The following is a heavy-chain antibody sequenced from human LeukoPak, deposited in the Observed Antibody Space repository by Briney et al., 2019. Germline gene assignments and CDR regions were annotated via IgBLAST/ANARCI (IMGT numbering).Heavy chain of an antibody. CDR3: AKGPPAYYYGSGSRPYYYYYMDV. D-gene: IGHD3-10*01. CDR2: ISGSGGST. CDR1: GFTFSSYA. V-gene: IGHV3-23*01. J-gene: IGHJ6*03. Sequence: GGSLRLSCAASGFTFSSYAMSWVRQAPGKGLEWVSAISGSGGSTYYADSVKGRFTISRDNSKNTLYLQMNSLRAEDTALYYCAKGPPAYYYGSGSRPYYYYYMDVWGKGTTVTVSS.